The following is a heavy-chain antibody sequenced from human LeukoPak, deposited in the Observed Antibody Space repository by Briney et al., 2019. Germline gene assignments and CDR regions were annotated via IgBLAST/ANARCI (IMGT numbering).Heavy chain of an antibody. CDR1: GYTFTGYY. J-gene: IGHJ3*02. Sequence: ASVKVSCKASGYTFTGYYMHWVRQAPGQGLEWMGWINPNSGGTNYAQKFRGRVTMTRDTSISTAYMELSRLRSDDTAVYYCASTTGTWMDAFDIWGQGTMVTVSS. D-gene: IGHD1-1*01. CDR2: INPNSGGT. V-gene: IGHV1-2*02. CDR3: ASTTGTWMDAFDI.